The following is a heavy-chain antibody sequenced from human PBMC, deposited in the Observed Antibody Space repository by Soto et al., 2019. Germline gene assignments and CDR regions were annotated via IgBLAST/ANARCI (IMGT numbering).Heavy chain of an antibody. D-gene: IGHD6-6*01. J-gene: IGHJ5*02. Sequence: ASVKVSCKASGYTFTSYAMHWVRQAPGQRLEWMGWINAGNGNTKYSQKFQGRVTITRDTSASTAYMELSSLRSEDTAVYYCARDKGRFQLPLNWFDPWGQGTLVTV. CDR2: INAGNGNT. CDR3: ARDKGRFQLPLNWFDP. CDR1: GYTFTSYA. V-gene: IGHV1-3*01.